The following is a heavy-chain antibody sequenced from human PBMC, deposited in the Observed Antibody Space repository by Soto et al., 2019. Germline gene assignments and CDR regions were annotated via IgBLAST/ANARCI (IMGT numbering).Heavy chain of an antibody. J-gene: IGHJ4*02. V-gene: IGHV3-30-3*01. CDR3: ARSGEYDRYFFDY. CDR1: GFTFSSYA. CDR2: ISYDGSNK. D-gene: IGHD2-21*01. Sequence: GGSLRLSCAASGFTFSSYAMHWVRQAPGKGLEWVALISYDGSNKNYADSVKGRFTISRDNSKNTLFLQMNSLRAEDTAVYYCARSGEYDRYFFDYWGQGTLVTVSS.